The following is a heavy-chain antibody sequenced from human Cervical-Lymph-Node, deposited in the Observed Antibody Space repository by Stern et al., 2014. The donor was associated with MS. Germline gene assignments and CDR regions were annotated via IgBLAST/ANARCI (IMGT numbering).Heavy chain of an antibody. D-gene: IGHD3-3*01. CDR3: ARGLSQYDFWSGY. CDR2: INTNTGNP. CDR1: GYSFTSYD. Sequence: QVQLVQSGSELKKPGASVKVSCKASGYSFTSYDINWVRQAPGQGLEWMGRINTNTGNPTYAQGFTGRFVFSLDTSVSTAYLQISSLKSEDTGVYYCARGLSQYDFWSGYWGQGTTVTVSS. V-gene: IGHV7-4-1*02. J-gene: IGHJ6*02.